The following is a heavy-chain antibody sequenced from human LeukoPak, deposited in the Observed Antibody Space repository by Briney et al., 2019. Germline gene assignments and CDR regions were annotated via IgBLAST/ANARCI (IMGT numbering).Heavy chain of an antibody. V-gene: IGHV3-7*03. CDR2: IKQDGSEK. CDR3: ARGFKADYYYYGMDV. CDR1: GFTFSSYW. J-gene: IGHJ6*02. Sequence: GGSLRLSCAASGFTFSSYWMSWVRQAPGKGLEWVANIKQDGSEKYYVDSVKGRFTISRDNAKNSLYLQMNSLRAEDTAVYYCARGFKADYYYYGMDVWGQGTTVTVSS.